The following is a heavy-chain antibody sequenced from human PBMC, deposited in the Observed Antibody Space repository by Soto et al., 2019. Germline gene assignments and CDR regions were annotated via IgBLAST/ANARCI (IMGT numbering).Heavy chain of an antibody. J-gene: IGHJ2*01. D-gene: IGHD6-19*01. Sequence: QVPLVQSGAEVKKPGASVKVSCKVSGYTLTELSMHWVRQAPGKGLEWMGGFDPEDGETIYAQKFQGRVTMTEDTSTDTAYMELSSLRSEDTAVYYCAIARYSSGWYGGIYWYFDLWGRGTLVTVSS. CDR1: GYTLTELS. CDR2: FDPEDGET. CDR3: AIARYSSGWYGGIYWYFDL. V-gene: IGHV1-24*01.